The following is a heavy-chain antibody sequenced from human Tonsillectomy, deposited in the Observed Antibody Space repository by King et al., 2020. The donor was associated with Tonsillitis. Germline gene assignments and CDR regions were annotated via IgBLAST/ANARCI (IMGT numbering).Heavy chain of an antibody. Sequence: VQLVESGAEVKKPGSSVKVSCKASGDTFSTYGINWVRQAPGQGLEWMGRSVPIFGTSNYAQKFQGRVTITADESTSTAYMELSSLRSEDTAVYYCARRLGVVAPFDSWGQGTLVTVSS. J-gene: IGHJ4*02. CDR3: ARRLGVVAPFDS. D-gene: IGHD3-3*01. V-gene: IGHV1-69*18. CDR1: GDTFSTYG. CDR2: SVPIFGTS.